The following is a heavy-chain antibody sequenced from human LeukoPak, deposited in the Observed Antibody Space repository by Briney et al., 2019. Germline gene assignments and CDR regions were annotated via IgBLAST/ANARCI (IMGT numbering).Heavy chain of an antibody. CDR3: ASIPTDDSSGYYYWYYFDY. J-gene: IGHJ4*02. CDR2: IYYSGST. D-gene: IGHD3-22*01. V-gene: IGHV4-39*01. CDR1: GVSISSSSYY. Sequence: SETLSLTCIVSGVSISSSSYYWGWIRQPPGKGLEWIGSIYYSGSTCYNPSLKSRVTISVDTSKNQFSLKLSSVTAADTAVYYCASIPTDDSSGYYYWYYFDYWGQGTLVTVSS.